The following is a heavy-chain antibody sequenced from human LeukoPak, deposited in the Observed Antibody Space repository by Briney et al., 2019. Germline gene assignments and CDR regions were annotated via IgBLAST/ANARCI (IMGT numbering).Heavy chain of an antibody. Sequence: GGSLRLSCAASGFTFSSYWMSWVRQAPGKGLEWVANIKQDGSEKYYVDSVKGRFTISRDNAKNSLYLQMNSLRAEDTAVYYCARDIHSSGWLIPFDYWGQGTLVTVSS. J-gene: IGHJ4*02. V-gene: IGHV3-7*01. CDR3: ARDIHSSGWLIPFDY. CDR1: GFTFSSYW. CDR2: IKQDGSEK. D-gene: IGHD6-19*01.